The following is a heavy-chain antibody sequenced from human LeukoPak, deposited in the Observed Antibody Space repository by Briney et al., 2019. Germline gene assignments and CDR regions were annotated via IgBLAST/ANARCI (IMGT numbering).Heavy chain of an antibody. CDR3: ARRGVSSEEDAFDI. V-gene: IGHV4-39*01. CDR1: GGSISSSSYY. J-gene: IGHJ3*02. CDR2: IYYSGST. Sequence: PSETLSLTCTVSGGSISSSSYYWGWIRQPPGKGLEWIGSIYYSGSTYYNPSLKSRVTISVDTSKNQFSLKLSSVTAADTAVYYCARRGVSSEEDAFDIWGQGTMVTVSS. D-gene: IGHD2-8*02.